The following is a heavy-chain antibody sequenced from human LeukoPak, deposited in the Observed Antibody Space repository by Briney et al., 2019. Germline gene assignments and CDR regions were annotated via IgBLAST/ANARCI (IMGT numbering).Heavy chain of an antibody. D-gene: IGHD3-10*01. CDR2: IFTSGST. CDR1: GGSISSGTYY. Sequence: PSETLSLTCTVSGGSISSGTYYWSWIRQPAGKGLEWIGRIFTSGSTNYNPSLRSRVTISVDTSKNQFSLRLSSVTAADTAVYYCSREHMLRGLHWGQGTLVTVSS. V-gene: IGHV4-61*02. J-gene: IGHJ4*02. CDR3: SREHMLRGLH.